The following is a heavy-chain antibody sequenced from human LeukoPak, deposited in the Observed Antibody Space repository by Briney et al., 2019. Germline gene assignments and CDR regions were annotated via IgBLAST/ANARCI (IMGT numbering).Heavy chain of an antibody. V-gene: IGHV3-30*18. CDR3: AKEDGYNVKDYGMDV. J-gene: IGHJ6*02. CDR2: ISYDGSNK. Sequence: PGGSLRLSCAASGFTFSNYGMHWVRQAPGKGLEWVAVISYDGSNKYYADSVKGRFTISRDNSKNTLYLQMNSLRAEDTAVYYCAKEDGYNVKDYGMDVWGQGTTVTVSS. D-gene: IGHD5-24*01. CDR1: GFTFSNYG.